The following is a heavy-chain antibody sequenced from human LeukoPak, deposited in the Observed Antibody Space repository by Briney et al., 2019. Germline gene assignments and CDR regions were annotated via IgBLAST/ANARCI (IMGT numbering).Heavy chain of an antibody. CDR2: ISAYIGYT. CDR1: GYTFTNYG. V-gene: IGHV1-18*01. CDR3: ARDAVSTTTAGGIDY. D-gene: IGHD5/OR15-5a*01. Sequence: ASVKVSCKASGYTFTNYGISWVRQAPGQGLEWMGWISAYIGYTHYAQKIQGRVTVTTETSTSTAYMELRSLTSYDTAVYYGARDAVSTTTAGGIDYWGQGTLVSVSS. J-gene: IGHJ4*02.